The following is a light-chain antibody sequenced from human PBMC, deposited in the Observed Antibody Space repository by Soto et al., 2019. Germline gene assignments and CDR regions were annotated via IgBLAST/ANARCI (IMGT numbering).Light chain of an antibody. V-gene: IGKV3-20*01. CDR1: QSVSSSY. J-gene: IGKJ5*01. CDR2: GAS. Sequence: EILLTQSTGTLSLSPGSRSTTSGMAIQSVSSSYLAWYQQKPGQAPRILIYGASSRATGIQDRFSGSGSGTDFTLTISRLEPEDFAVYYCQQYGSYFPLGKGTRLELK. CDR3: QQYGSYFP.